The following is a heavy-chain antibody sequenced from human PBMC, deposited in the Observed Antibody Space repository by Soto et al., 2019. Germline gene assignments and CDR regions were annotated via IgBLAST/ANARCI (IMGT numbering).Heavy chain of an antibody. CDR3: ARGQYCSGGTCYSAPDY. J-gene: IGHJ4*02. CDR1: GFTFSTYW. D-gene: IGHD2-15*01. Sequence: EVQLVESGGGLVQPGGSLRIFCGASGFTFSTYWMYWVSQAPGKGLVWVSRINGDGSKTSYADSVKGRFTISRDNAKNTLYLQMNSLRAEDTALYYCARGQYCSGGTCYSAPDYWGQGTLVTVSS. V-gene: IGHV3-74*01. CDR2: INGDGSKT.